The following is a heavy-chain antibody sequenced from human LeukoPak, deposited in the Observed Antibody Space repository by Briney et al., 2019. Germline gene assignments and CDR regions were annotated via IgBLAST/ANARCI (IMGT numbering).Heavy chain of an antibody. D-gene: IGHD3-10*01. CDR3: VRGGGEQQVDS. Sequence: GESLKISCKGSGYSFTNYWIGWVRQMPGKGLEWMGMIYPGDSDTRYSPSFQGQVTVSSDKSISTAFQQWSSLKASDTAMYYCVRGGGEQQVDSWGQGTRVTVSS. CDR2: IYPGDSDT. CDR1: GYSFTNYW. V-gene: IGHV5-51*01. J-gene: IGHJ4*02.